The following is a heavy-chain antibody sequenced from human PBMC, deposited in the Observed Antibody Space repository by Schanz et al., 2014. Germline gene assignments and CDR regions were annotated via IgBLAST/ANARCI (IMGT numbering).Heavy chain of an antibody. V-gene: IGHV3-23*01. J-gene: IGHJ4*02. CDR3: AKDRSWDYDSSGYFDY. CDR2: ISGSGGST. Sequence: EVQLLESGGGLVQPGGSLRLSCAASGFTFSSYAMSWVRQAPGKGLEWVSAISGSGGSTYYADSVKGRFTISRDNSKNTLYLQMNSLRAEDTAVYYCAKDRSWDYDSSGYFDYWGQGTLXTVSS. CDR1: GFTFSSYA. D-gene: IGHD3-22*01.